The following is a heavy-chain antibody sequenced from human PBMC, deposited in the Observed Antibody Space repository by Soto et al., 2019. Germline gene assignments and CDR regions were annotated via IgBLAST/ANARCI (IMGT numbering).Heavy chain of an antibody. Sequence: GGSLRLSCAASGFTFSSYWMSWVRQAPGKGLEWVANIKQDGSEKYYVDSVKGRFTISRDNAKNSLYLQMNSLRAEDTAVYYCARAEGGYDFYWDYWGQGTLVTVSS. D-gene: IGHD5-12*01. J-gene: IGHJ4*02. CDR1: GFTFSSYW. V-gene: IGHV3-7*01. CDR2: IKQDGSEK. CDR3: ARAEGGYDFYWDY.